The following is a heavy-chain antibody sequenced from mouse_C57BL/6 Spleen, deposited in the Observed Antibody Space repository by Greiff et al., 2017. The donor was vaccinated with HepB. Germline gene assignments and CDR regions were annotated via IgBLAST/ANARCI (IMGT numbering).Heavy chain of an antibody. CDR1: GYTFTSYW. J-gene: IGHJ3*01. CDR2: IHPNSGST. CDR3: ARGGGSPLFAY. Sequence: QVQLQQPGAELVKPGASVKLSCKASGYTFTSYWMHWVKQRPGQGLEWIGMIHPNSGSTNYNEKFKSKATLTVDKSSSTAYMQLSSLTSEDSAIYYCARGGGSPLFAYWGQGTLVTVSA. D-gene: IGHD1-1*01. V-gene: IGHV1-64*01.